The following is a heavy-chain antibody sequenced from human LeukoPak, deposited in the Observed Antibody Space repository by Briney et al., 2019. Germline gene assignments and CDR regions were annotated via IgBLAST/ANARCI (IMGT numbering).Heavy chain of an antibody. V-gene: IGHV1-2*02. CDR3: ARIAAAGTNLGY. Sequence: VNVSCKASRYTFTGYYMHWVRQAPGQGLEGMGWINPNSGGTNYAQKFQGRVTMTRNTSISTAYMELSSLRSEDTAVYYCARIAAAGTNLGYWGQGTLVTVSS. CDR1: RYTFTGYY. J-gene: IGHJ4*02. D-gene: IGHD6-13*01. CDR2: INPNSGGT.